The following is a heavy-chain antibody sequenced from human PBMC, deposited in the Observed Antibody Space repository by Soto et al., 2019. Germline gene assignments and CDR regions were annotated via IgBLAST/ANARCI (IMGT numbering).Heavy chain of an antibody. CDR2: IKSKTDGGTT. J-gene: IGHJ4*02. CDR3: TTDLLVGLGELST. CDR1: GFTFSNAW. V-gene: IGHV3-15*01. D-gene: IGHD3-16*02. Sequence: EVQLVESGGGLVKPGGSLRLSCAASGFTFSNAWMSWVRQAPGKGLEWVGRIKSKTDGGTTDYAAPVKGRFTISRDDSKNTLYLQMNSLKTEDTAVYYCTTDLLVGLGELSTWGQGTLVTVSS.